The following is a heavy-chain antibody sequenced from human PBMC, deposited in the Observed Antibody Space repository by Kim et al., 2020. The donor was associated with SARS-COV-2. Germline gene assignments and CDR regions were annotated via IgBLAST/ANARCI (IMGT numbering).Heavy chain of an antibody. D-gene: IGHD3-3*01. J-gene: IGHJ4*02. CDR3: ARERAYYDFGS. V-gene: IGHV3-48*04. CDR2: ISSSSRMV. CDR1: GFSFSAFS. Sequence: GGSLRLSCAASGFSFSAFSMSWVRQAPGKGLEWIAYISSSSRMVYYADSVKGRFTISRDNALDSLYLQMDVLRPEDTAVYYCARERAYYDFGSWGQGTLV.